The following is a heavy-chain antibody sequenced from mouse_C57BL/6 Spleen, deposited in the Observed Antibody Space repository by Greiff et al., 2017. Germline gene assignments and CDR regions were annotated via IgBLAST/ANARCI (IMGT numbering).Heavy chain of an antibody. V-gene: IGHV1-18*01. J-gene: IGHJ3*01. Sequence: EVQLQQSGPELVKPGASVKIPCKASGYTFTDYNMDWVKQSHGKSLEWIGDINPNNGGTIYNQKFKGKATLTVDKSSSTAYMELRSLTSEDTAVYYCARRGYGNWVAYWGQGTLVTVSA. CDR1: GYTFTDYN. D-gene: IGHD2-1*01. CDR2: INPNNGGT. CDR3: ARRGYGNWVAY.